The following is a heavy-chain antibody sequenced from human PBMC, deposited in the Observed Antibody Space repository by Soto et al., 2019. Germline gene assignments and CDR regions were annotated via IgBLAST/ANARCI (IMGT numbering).Heavy chain of an antibody. CDR1: GGSISSYY. CDR2: IYYSGST. D-gene: IGHD3-3*01. Sequence: PSETLSLTCTVSGGSISSYYWSWIRQPPGKGLEWIGYIYYSGSTNYNPSLKSRVTISVDTSKNQFSLKLSSVTAADTAVYYCARDYFPTYYDFWAGPNWFDPWGQGTLVTVSS. V-gene: IGHV4-59*01. J-gene: IGHJ5*02. CDR3: ARDYFPTYYDFWAGPNWFDP.